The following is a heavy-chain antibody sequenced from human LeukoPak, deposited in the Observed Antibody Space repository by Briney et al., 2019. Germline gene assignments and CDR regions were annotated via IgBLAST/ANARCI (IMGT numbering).Heavy chain of an antibody. CDR2: INPNSGGT. CDR3: ARASKSLYDPDFWSGYLSGRQYYFDY. CDR1: GYTFTGYY. Sequence: ASVKVSCKASGYTFTGYYMHWVRQAPGQGLEWMGWINPNSGGTNYAQKFQGRVTMTRDTSISTAYMELSRLRSDDTAVYYCARASKSLYDPDFWSGYLSGRQYYFDYWGQGTLVTVSS. J-gene: IGHJ4*02. D-gene: IGHD3-3*01. V-gene: IGHV1-2*02.